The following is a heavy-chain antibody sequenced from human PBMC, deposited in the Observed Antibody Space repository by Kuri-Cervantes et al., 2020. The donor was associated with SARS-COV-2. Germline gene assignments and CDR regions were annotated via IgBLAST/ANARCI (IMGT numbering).Heavy chain of an antibody. CDR1: GGSISSYY. V-gene: IGHV4-31*01. CDR2: IYYSGST. CDR3: ARGVTYYYDSSGYYYYFDY. D-gene: IGHD3-22*01. Sequence: LRLSCTVSGGSISSYYLSWIRQHPGKGLEWIGYIYYSGSTYYNPSLKSLVTISVDTSKNQFSLKLSSVTAADTAVYYCARGVTYYYDSSGYYYYFDYWGQGTLVTVSS. J-gene: IGHJ4*02.